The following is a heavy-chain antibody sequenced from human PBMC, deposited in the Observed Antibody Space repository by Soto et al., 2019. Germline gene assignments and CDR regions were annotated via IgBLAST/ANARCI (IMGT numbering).Heavy chain of an antibody. CDR2: IIPIFGTA. CDR3: AKYLQKAATHTNWFDP. J-gene: IGHJ5*02. V-gene: IGHV1-69*01. CDR1: GGTFSSYA. D-gene: IGHD2-15*01. Sequence: QVQLVQSGAEVKKPGSSVKVSCKASGGTFSSYAISWVRQAPGQGLEWMGGIIPIFGTANYAQKFQGRVTITADESTSTAYMELSSLRSEDTAVYYCAKYLQKAATHTNWFDPWGQGTLVTVSS.